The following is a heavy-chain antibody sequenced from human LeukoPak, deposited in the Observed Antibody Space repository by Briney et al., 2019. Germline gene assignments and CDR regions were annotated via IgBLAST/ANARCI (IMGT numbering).Heavy chain of an antibody. V-gene: IGHV1-18*01. CDR2: ISAYNGNT. J-gene: IGHJ6*03. CDR1: GYTFTSYG. Sequence: GASVKVSCKASGYTFTSYGISWVRQAPGQGLEWMGWISAYNGNTNYAQKLQGRVTMTTDTSTSTAYMELRSLRSDDTAVYYCARGGNDQLLSPPNYYYYYMDVWGKGTTVTISS. CDR3: ARGGNDQLLSPPNYYYYYMDV. D-gene: IGHD2-2*01.